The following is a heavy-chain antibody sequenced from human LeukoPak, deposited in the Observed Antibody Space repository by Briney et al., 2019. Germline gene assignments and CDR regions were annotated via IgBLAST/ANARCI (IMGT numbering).Heavy chain of an antibody. CDR3: ARVVGLATMEYHFDL. CDR1: GGSISRSTFY. J-gene: IGHJ4*02. V-gene: IGHV4-39*01. D-gene: IGHD5-24*01. CDR2: IYYSGST. Sequence: SETLSLTCTVSGGSISRSTFYWGWIRQPPGKGLEWIGNIYYSGSTDYNPSLKSRVAISVDTSKKRSSLRLTSVTASDTALYYCARVVGLATMEYHFDLWGQGTLVIVSS.